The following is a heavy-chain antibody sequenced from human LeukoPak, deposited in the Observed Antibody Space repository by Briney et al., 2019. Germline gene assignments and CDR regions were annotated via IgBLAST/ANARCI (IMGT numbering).Heavy chain of an antibody. D-gene: IGHD2-2*02. CDR2: INPNSGGT. J-gene: IGHJ5*02. V-gene: IGHV1-2*02. CDR1: GYTFTGYY. Sequence: ASVKVSCKASGYTFTGYYMHWVRQAPGQGLEWMGWINPNSGGTNYAQKFQGRVTMTRDTSISTAYMELSSLRSEDTAVYYCARDPNIVVVPGAITFGGNWFDPWGQGTLVTVSS. CDR3: ARDPNIVVVPGAITFGGNWFDP.